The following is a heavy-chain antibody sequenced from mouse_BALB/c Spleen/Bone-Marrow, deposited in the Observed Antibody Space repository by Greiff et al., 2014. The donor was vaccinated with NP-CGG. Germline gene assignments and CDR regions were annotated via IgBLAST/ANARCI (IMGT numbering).Heavy chain of an antibody. CDR3: TRYYYRFSAWFAY. CDR2: IYPGNSDT. J-gene: IGHJ3*01. D-gene: IGHD2-14*01. CDR1: GYTFTSYW. V-gene: IGHV1-5*01. Sequence: VQLQQSGTVLARPGASVKMSCKASGYTFTSYWMHWVKQRPGQGLEWIGAIYPGNSDTSYNQKFKGKAKLTAVTSTSTAYMELSSLTNEDSAVYYCTRYYYRFSAWFAYWGQGTLVTASA.